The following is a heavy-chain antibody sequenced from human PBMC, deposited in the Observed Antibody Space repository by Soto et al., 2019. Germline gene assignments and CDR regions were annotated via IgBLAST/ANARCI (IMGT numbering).Heavy chain of an antibody. CDR2: ISYDGSNK. Sequence: QVQLVESGGGVVQPGRSLRLSCAASGFTFSSYGMHWVRQAPGKGLEWVAVISYDGSNKYYADSVKGRFTISRDNSKNTLYLQMNSLRAEDTAVYYCAKDGTYYDSSGYYYVDYYYYGMDVWGQGTTVTVSS. V-gene: IGHV3-30*18. CDR3: AKDGTYYDSSGYYYVDYYYYGMDV. J-gene: IGHJ6*02. D-gene: IGHD3-22*01. CDR1: GFTFSSYG.